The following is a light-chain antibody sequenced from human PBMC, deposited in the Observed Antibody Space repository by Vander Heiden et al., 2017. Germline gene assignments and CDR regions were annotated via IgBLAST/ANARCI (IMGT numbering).Light chain of an antibody. CDR2: AAS. CDR1: QSISSY. V-gene: IGKV1-39*01. Sequence: DIQMTQSPSSLSASVGDRVTITCRASQSISSYLNWYQQKPGKAPKLLIYAASSLQSGVPSRFSGSGSGTDFTLTISSRQPEDFATYYCQQSDSTPQLTFGGGTTVEIK. J-gene: IGKJ4*01. CDR3: QQSDSTPQLT.